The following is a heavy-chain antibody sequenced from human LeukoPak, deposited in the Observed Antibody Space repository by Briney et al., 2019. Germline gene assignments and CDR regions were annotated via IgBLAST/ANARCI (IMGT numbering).Heavy chain of an antibody. J-gene: IGHJ6*03. D-gene: IGHD1-26*01. CDR3: ARGKMGAKTGGGPGTMDV. CDR1: GGTFSSYA. CDR2: IIPIFGTA. Sequence: ASVKVSCKASGGTFSSYAISWVHQAPGQGLEWMGRIIPIFGTANYAQKFQGRVTITTDESTSTAYMELSSLRSEDTAVYYCARGKMGAKTGGGPGTMDVWGKGTTVTVSS. V-gene: IGHV1-69*05.